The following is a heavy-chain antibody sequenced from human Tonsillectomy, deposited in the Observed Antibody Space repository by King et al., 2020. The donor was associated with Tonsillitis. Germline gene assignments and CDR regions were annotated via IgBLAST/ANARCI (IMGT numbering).Heavy chain of an antibody. D-gene: IGHD5-18*01. CDR1: GFTVISNY. CDR2: IYSGGST. J-gene: IGHJ6*02. Sequence: GQLVQSGGGLVQPGGSLRLSCAASGFTVISNYMSWVRQAPGKGLEWVSVIYSGGSTYYADSVKGRFTISRHNSKNTLYLQMNSLRAEDTAVYYCAREGGDSSGNYYYYGMDVWGQGTTVTVSS. V-gene: IGHV3-53*04. CDR3: AREGGDSSGNYYYYGMDV.